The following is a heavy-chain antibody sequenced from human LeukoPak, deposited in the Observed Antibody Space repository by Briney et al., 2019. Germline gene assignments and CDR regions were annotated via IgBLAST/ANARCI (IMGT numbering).Heavy chain of an antibody. V-gene: IGHV3-23*01. J-gene: IGHJ4*02. Sequence: GGSLRLSCAVSGFSVSNFGMSWVRQAPGKGLDWISAISPDGETTYYADSVRGRFIISRDNSKNTLYLQLSSLRVEDTAVYYCVQGKSSGWYPYWGQGSLVSVSS. CDR3: VQGKSSGWYPY. CDR1: GFSVSNFG. D-gene: IGHD6-19*01. CDR2: ISPDGETT.